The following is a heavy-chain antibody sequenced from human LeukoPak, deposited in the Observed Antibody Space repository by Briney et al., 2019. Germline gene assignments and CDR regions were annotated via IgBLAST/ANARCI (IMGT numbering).Heavy chain of an antibody. CDR2: ISSSGSTI. CDR1: GFTFSSYE. D-gene: IGHD3-9*01. J-gene: IGHJ4*02. Sequence: GGSLRLSCAASGFTFSSYEMNWVRQAPGKGLEWVSYISSSGSTIYYADSVKGRFTISRYNSKNTLYLQMNSLRAEDTAVYYCARGGRLAFDWLFSYFDYWGQGTLVTVSS. CDR3: ARGGRLAFDWLFSYFDY. V-gene: IGHV3-48*03.